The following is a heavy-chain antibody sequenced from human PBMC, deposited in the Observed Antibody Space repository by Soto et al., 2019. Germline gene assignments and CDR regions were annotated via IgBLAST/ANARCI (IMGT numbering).Heavy chain of an antibody. D-gene: IGHD3-10*01. Sequence: SQTLSLTCAISGDSVSSNSAAWIWIRPSPSRGLEWLGRTYYRSMWFSNSALSVKSRITINPDTSKNQFSLQLNSVTPEDTALYYCARGNQGFDYWGQGTLVTVSS. CDR1: GDSVSSNSAA. CDR3: ARGNQGFDY. V-gene: IGHV6-1*01. J-gene: IGHJ4*02. CDR2: TYYRSMWFS.